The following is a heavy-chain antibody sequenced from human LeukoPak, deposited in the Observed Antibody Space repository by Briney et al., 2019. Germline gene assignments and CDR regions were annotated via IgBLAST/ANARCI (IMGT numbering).Heavy chain of an antibody. CDR1: GYSFTSYW. D-gene: IGHD1-26*01. V-gene: IGHV5-51*01. Sequence: GESLKISCKGSGYSFTSYWIGWVRQMPGKGLEWMGIIYPGDSDTRYSPSFQGQVTISADKSISTAYLQWSSLKASDTAVYYCARDPGWELRRANWFDPWGQGTLVTVSS. J-gene: IGHJ5*02. CDR2: IYPGDSDT. CDR3: ARDPGWELRRANWFDP.